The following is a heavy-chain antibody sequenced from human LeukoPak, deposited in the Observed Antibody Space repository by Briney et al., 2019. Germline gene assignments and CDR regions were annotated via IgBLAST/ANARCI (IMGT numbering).Heavy chain of an antibody. Sequence: ASVKVSCKASGYTFTSHGISWVRQAPGQGLEWMGWISAYNGNTNYAQKLQGRVTMTTDTSTSTAYMELRSLRSDDTAVYYCAKTAAAGTHWFDPWGQGTLVTVSS. J-gene: IGHJ5*02. CDR1: GYTFTSHG. V-gene: IGHV1-18*01. CDR3: AKTAAAGTHWFDP. CDR2: ISAYNGNT. D-gene: IGHD6-13*01.